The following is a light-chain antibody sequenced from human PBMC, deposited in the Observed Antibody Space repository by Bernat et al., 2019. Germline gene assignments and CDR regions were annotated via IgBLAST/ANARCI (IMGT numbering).Light chain of an antibody. V-gene: IGKV3-15*01. CDR3: QHYSNWPLT. CDR2: GAS. J-gene: IGKJ4*01. CDR1: QSVRST. Sequence: IVMTQSPATLSVSPGERATLSCRASQSVRSTLAWYQQIPGQSPRLLISGASTRATGIPARFSGSGSGTEFTLTISSLQSEDFAVYYCQHYSNWPLTFGGGTKVEIK.